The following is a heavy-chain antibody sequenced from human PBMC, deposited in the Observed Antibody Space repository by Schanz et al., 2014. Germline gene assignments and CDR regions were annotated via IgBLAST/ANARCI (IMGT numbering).Heavy chain of an antibody. CDR1: GFTFSSYA. J-gene: IGHJ4*02. CDR2: ISNDGSIK. V-gene: IGHV3-30-3*02. Sequence: VQLLESGGGVVQPGRSLRLSCAASGFTFSSYAMHWVRQAPGKGLEWVALISNDGSIKYYADSVEGRFTISRDNSRNTLYLQMNSLRAEDTAVYYCAKDPSHGDYDYYFDYWGQGTLVTVSS. D-gene: IGHD3-22*01. CDR3: AKDPSHGDYDYYFDY.